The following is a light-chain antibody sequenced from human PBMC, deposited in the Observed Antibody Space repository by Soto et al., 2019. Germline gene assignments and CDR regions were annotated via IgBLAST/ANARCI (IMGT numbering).Light chain of an antibody. Sequence: EIVMTQSPATLSVSPGERATLSCRASQSVSSNLAWYQQKPGQAPRLLIYGASTRATGIPARFSGSGSGTEFTLTISSLQSEDFAIYYCQHYNNWPPLAWTF. V-gene: IGKV3-15*01. J-gene: IGKJ1*01. CDR1: QSVSSN. CDR3: QHYNNWPPLAWT. CDR2: GAS.